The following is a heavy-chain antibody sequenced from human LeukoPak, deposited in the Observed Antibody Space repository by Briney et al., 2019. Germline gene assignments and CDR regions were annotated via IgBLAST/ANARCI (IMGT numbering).Heavy chain of an antibody. J-gene: IGHJ4*02. D-gene: IGHD3-22*01. Sequence: ASVKVSCKASGYTFTSYHMHWVRQAPGQGLEWMGIINPSGGSANYAQKFQGRVTITADESTSTAYMELSSLRSEDTAVYYCARDSSGYDGGDYWGQGTLVTVSS. CDR3: ARDSSGYDGGDY. CDR2: INPSGGSA. CDR1: GYTFTSYH. V-gene: IGHV1-46*01.